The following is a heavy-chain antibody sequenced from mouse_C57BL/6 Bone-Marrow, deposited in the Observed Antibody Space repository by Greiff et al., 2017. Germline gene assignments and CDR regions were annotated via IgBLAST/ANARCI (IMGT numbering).Heavy chain of an antibody. CDR1: GYTFTSYG. CDR3: ARTGYLAY. Sequence: QVQLKEPGAELARPGASVKLSCKASGYTFTSYGISWVKQRTGQGLEWIGEIYPRSGNTYYNEKFKGKATLTADKSSSTAYMELRSLTSEDSAVXFCARTGYLAYWGQGTLVTVSA. V-gene: IGHV1-81*01. CDR2: IYPRSGNT. D-gene: IGHD2-2*01. J-gene: IGHJ3*01.